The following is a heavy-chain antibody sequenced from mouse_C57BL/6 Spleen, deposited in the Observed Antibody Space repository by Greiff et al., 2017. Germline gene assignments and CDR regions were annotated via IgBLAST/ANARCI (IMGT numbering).Heavy chain of an antibody. Sequence: FQLQQSGAELVKPGASVKSSFPPPGFTIKDYSMHWVKPRPEQGLEWICRFDPEVVETKYAPKFQGKATITADTSSNTAYLQLSSLTSEDTAVYYCARSGYEWYFDVWGTGTTVTVSS. D-gene: IGHD2-2*01. CDR2: FDPEVVET. J-gene: IGHJ1*03. CDR3: ARSGYEWYFDV. V-gene: IGHV14-2*01. CDR1: GFTIKDYS.